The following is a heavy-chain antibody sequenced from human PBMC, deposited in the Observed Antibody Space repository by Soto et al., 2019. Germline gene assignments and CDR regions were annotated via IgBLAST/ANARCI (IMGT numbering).Heavy chain of an antibody. CDR2: IYHSGST. V-gene: IGHV4-59*12. CDR3: ARDPPPYSSSWYSDDSSGYKDNWFDP. J-gene: IGHJ5*02. CDR1: GGSISSYY. Sequence: SETLSLTCTVSGGSISSYYWSWIRQPPGKGLEWIGEIYHSGSTNYNPSLKSRVTISVDKSKNQFSLKLSSVTAADTAVYYCARDPPPYSSSWYSDDSSGYKDNWFDPWGQGTLVTVSS. D-gene: IGHD6-13*01.